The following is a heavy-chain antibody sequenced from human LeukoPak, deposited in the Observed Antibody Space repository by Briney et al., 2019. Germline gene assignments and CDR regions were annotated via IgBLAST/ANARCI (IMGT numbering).Heavy chain of an antibody. V-gene: IGHV1-8*03. CDR1: GYTFTSYD. CDR3: ARVLDYGGNTRDY. J-gene: IGHJ4*02. D-gene: IGHD4-23*01. Sequence: ASVKVSCKASGYTFTSYDINWVRQATGQGLGWMGWMNPNSGNTGYAQKFQGRVTITRNTSISTAYMELSSLRSEDTAVYYCARVLDYGGNTRDYWGQGTLVTVSS. CDR2: MNPNSGNT.